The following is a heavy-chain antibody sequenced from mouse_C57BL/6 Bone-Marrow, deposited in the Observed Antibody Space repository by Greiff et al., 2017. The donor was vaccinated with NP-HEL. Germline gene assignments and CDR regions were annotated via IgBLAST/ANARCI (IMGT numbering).Heavy chain of an antibody. CDR2: IRNKANGYTT. Sequence: EVQGVESGGGLVQPGGSLSLSCAASGFTFTDYYMSWVRQPPGKALEWVGFIRNKANGYTTEYSASVKGRFTISSDNYQSILYLQMNALRAEDRATYYCARNYYGSAWFAYWGQGTLVTVSA. V-gene: IGHV7-3*01. CDR3: ARNYYGSAWFAY. CDR1: GFTFTDYY. J-gene: IGHJ3*01. D-gene: IGHD1-1*01.